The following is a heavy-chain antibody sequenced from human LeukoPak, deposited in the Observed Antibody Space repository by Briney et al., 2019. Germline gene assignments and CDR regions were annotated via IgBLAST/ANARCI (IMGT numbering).Heavy chain of an antibody. CDR1: GFSFSSHA. CDR3: AKDISSSSWYLDY. Sequence: GGSLRLSCVASGFSFSSHALSWVRQAPGKGLEWVSAISGNGGRTYYVDSVKGRFTISRDNAKNSLYLQMNSLRAEDTALYYCAKDISSSSWYLDYWGQGTLVTVSS. V-gene: IGHV3-23*01. D-gene: IGHD6-13*01. J-gene: IGHJ4*02. CDR2: ISGNGGRT.